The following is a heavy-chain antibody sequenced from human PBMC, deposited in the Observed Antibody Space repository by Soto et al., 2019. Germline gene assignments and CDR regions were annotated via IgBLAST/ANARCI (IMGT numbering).Heavy chain of an antibody. CDR1: GGTYSSYA. D-gene: IGHD3-3*02. V-gene: IGHV1-69*06. CDR3: SCAFLEWLLPSAY. J-gene: IGHJ4*02. Sequence: QVQLVQSGAEVKKPGSSVKVSCKASGGTYSSYAISWVRQAPGQGLEWMGGIIPIFGTANNAQKFQGRVTITADKSTSTAYMELSSLRSEDTAVYYSSCAFLEWLLPSAYWGQGTLVTVSS. CDR2: IIPIFGTA.